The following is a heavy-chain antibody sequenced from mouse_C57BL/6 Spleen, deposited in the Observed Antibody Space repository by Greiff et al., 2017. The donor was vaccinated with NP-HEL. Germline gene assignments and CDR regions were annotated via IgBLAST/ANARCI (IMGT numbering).Heavy chain of an antibody. J-gene: IGHJ1*03. Sequence: EVKLVESGGGLVKPGGSLKLSCAASGFTFSSYAMSWVRQTPEKRLEWVATISDGGSYTYYPDNVKGRFTISRDNAKNNLYLQMSHLKAEDTAMYYCARALGRGYFDVWGTGTTVTVSS. CDR3: ARALGRGYFDV. CDR1: GFTFSSYA. V-gene: IGHV5-4*03. CDR2: ISDGGSYT. D-gene: IGHD4-1*01.